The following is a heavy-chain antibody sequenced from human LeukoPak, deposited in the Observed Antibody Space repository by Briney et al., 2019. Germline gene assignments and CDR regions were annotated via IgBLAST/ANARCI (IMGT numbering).Heavy chain of an antibody. CDR2: ISYDGNNK. Sequence: GGSLRLSCAASGFTFSSYVMHWDRQAPGKGLEWVALISYDGNNKYYADSVKGRFTISRDNSKNTLSLQMSSLRAEDTAVYYCARSRSVSGYDFLHWGQGTLVTVSS. D-gene: IGHD5-12*01. CDR3: ARSRSVSGYDFLH. V-gene: IGHV3-30-3*01. J-gene: IGHJ4*02. CDR1: GFTFSSYV.